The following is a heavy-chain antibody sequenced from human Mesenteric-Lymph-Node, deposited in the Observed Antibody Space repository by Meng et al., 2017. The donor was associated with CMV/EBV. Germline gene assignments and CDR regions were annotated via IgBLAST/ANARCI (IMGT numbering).Heavy chain of an antibody. V-gene: IGHV3-11*04. CDR1: GFTFSDYY. CDR2: ISSSGSTI. CDR3: ARGRYYALDV. J-gene: IGHJ6*02. Sequence: GESLKISCTASGFTFSDYYMSWIRQAPGKGLEWVSYISSSGSTIYYADSVKGRFTISRDNAKNSLYLQMNSLRAEDTAVYYCARGRYYALDVWGQGTTVTVSS.